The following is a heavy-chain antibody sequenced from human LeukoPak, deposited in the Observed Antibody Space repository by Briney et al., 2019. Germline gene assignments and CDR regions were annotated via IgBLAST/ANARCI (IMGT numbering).Heavy chain of an antibody. CDR2: IYITGST. Sequence: SQTLSLTCTVSGGSISSYYWTWIRQPPGKGLEWIGDIYITGSTNYNPYLKRRVTMSVDTSKNQFSLRLSSVTAADTAVYYCARVRIGETSYDASDVWGLGTMVTVSS. D-gene: IGHD1-26*01. J-gene: IGHJ3*01. V-gene: IGHV4-59*13. CDR3: ARVRIGETSYDASDV. CDR1: GGSISSYY.